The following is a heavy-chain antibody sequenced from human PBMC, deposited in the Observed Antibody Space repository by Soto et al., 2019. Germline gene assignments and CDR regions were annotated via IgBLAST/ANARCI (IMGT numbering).Heavy chain of an antibody. V-gene: IGHV1-69*12. CDR1: GGTFSSYA. Sequence: QVQLVQSGAEVKKPGSSVKVSCKASGGTFSSYAISWVRQAPGQGLEWMGGIIPIFGTADYAQKFQGRVTITVDESTSAAYMEPSSLRSEDTAVYYCARGQTGGRWGYYFDYWGQGTLVTVSS. D-gene: IGHD3-16*01. CDR3: ARGQTGGRWGYYFDY. CDR2: IIPIFGTA. J-gene: IGHJ4*02.